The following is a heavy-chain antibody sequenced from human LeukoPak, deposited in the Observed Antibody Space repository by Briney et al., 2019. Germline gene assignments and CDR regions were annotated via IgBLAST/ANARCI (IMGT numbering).Heavy chain of an antibody. V-gene: IGHV4-39*01. CDR2: IYYSGST. J-gene: IGHJ4*02. CDR3: ARRIGSSVHLHFDY. Sequence: SETLSLTCTVSGGSISSSSYYWGWIRQPPGKGLEWIGSIYYSGSTCYNPSLKSRVTISVDTSKNQFSLKLSSVTAADTAVYYCARRIGSSVHLHFDYWGQGTLVTVSS. D-gene: IGHD6-6*01. CDR1: GGSISSSSYY.